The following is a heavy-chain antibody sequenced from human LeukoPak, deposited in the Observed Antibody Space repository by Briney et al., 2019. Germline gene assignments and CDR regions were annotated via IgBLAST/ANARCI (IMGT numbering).Heavy chain of an antibody. D-gene: IGHD2-15*01. CDR2: VSHSDFNKSNGDIT. J-gene: IGHJ3*02. V-gene: IGHV4-59*01. CDR1: GGSISEDY. CDR3: VRASAESGGAFDI. Sequence: SETLSLTCTVSGGSISEDYWSWIRQPPGMGLEWIGYVSHSDFNKSNGDITNYNPSLESRITTSRDTSKNQFSLKLSSMTAADTAVYYCVRASAESGGAFDIWGQGTMVTVSS.